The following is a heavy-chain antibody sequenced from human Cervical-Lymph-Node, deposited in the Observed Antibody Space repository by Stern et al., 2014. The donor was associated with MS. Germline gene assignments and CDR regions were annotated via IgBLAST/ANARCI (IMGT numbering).Heavy chain of an antibody. J-gene: IGHJ4*02. CDR3: PSGGTVDFDY. D-gene: IGHD3-16*01. Sequence: VQLVESGAEVKKPGSSVKVSCKASGCTFSSSIINWVRQAPGQGLEWMGRIIPNNRIVNYAQKFQGRVTITTDTSTSTAYMRLSSLRSEDTAVYYVPSGGTVDFDYWGKGTLVTVSS. V-gene: IGHV1-69*09. CDR2: IIPNNRIV. CDR1: GCTFSSSI.